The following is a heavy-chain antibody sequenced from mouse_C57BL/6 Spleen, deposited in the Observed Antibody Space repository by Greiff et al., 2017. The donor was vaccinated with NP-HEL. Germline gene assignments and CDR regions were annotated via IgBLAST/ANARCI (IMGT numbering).Heavy chain of an antibody. CDR2: INPNNGGT. Sequence: VQLQQSGPELVKPGASVKMSCKASGYTFTDYNMHWVKQSHGKSLEWIGYINPNNGGTSYNQKFKGKATLTVNKSSSTAYMELRSLTSEDSAVYYCARSGDYDVGWYFDVWGTGTTVTVSS. CDR1: GYTFTDYN. J-gene: IGHJ1*03. D-gene: IGHD2-4*01. CDR3: ARSGDYDVGWYFDV. V-gene: IGHV1-22*01.